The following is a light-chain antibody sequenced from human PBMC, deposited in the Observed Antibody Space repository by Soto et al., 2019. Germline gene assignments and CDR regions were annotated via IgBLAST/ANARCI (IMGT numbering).Light chain of an antibody. Sequence: EIVMTQSPATLSVSPGERATLSCRASQSVSSNLAWYQQKPGQAPRLLIYGASTRATGIPARFSGSGSRTEFTLTISSLQSEAFAVYYCQQYNNRPTFGQGTKLEIK. CDR2: GAS. J-gene: IGKJ2*01. CDR3: QQYNNRPT. CDR1: QSVSSN. V-gene: IGKV3-15*01.